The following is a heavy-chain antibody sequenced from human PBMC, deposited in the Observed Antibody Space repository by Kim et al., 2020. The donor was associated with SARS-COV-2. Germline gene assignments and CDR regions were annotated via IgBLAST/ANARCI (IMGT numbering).Heavy chain of an antibody. J-gene: IGHJ6*02. CDR3: ASPDRDIAAAAYGMDV. D-gene: IGHD6-13*01. V-gene: IGHV1-18*01. CDR1: GYTFTSYG. CDR2: ISNYNGNT. Sequence: ASVNVSCKASGYTFTSYGISWVRQAPGQGLEWMGWISNYNGNTNYAQKLQGRVTVTTDTSTSTAYMELRSLRSDVTAVYYCASPDRDIAAAAYGMDVWGQGTTVPVSS.